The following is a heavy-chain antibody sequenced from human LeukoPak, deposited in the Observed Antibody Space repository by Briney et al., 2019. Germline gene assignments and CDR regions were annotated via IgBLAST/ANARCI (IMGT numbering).Heavy chain of an antibody. J-gene: IGHJ4*02. V-gene: IGHV3-23*01. CDR3: AKEGYSGSQSDY. CDR1: GLTFSSYG. D-gene: IGHD1-26*01. CDR2: ISRRGGSP. Sequence: GGSLRLSCAVSGLTFSSYGMSWVRQAPGKGLEWVSVISRRGGSPYFADSVTGRSTTSRDNSKNTLYVQMNCLRAEDTVVTFSAKEGYSGSQSDYSGERALCTVSS.